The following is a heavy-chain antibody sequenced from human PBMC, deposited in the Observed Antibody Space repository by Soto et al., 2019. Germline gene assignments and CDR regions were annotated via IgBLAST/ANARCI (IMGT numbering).Heavy chain of an antibody. CDR1: GYTFTNYG. CDR3: ARVRQLVGYWYHCLDF. V-gene: IGHV1-18*01. Sequence: QVQLLQSGAEVKKPGASVKVSCKASGYTFTNYGTTWVRQAPVQGLEWIGWIGDYNGDTHYTERLQGRVTKTTDTSTSTAYLEPRVLRTEGTAVYYCARVRQLVGYWYHCLDFWCKGTTVTVAS. J-gene: IGHJ6*03. D-gene: IGHD6-6*01. CDR2: IGDYNGDT.